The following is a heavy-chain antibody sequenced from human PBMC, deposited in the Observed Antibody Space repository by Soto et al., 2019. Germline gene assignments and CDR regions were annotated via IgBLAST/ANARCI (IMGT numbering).Heavy chain of an antibody. V-gene: IGHV3-15*01. CDR3: TTGLYCSSTSCYDY. CDR1: GLTFSNAW. J-gene: IGHJ4*02. CDR2: IKSKTDGGTT. Sequence: GGSLRLSCAASGLTFSNAWMSWVRQAPGKGLEWVGRIKSKTDGGTTDYAAPVKGRFTISRDDSKNTLYLQMNSLKTEDTAVYYCTTGLYCSSTSCYDYWGQGTLVTVSS. D-gene: IGHD2-2*01.